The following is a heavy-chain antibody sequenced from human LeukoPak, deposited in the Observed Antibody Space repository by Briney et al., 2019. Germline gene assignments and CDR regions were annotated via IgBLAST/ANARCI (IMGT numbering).Heavy chain of an antibody. CDR2: ISGSGGIT. J-gene: IGHJ4*01. D-gene: IGHD5-18*01. Sequence: GGSLRLSCAASRFTFSSYVMSWVRQAPGKGLEWVSGISGSGGITYYADSVKGRLTISRDKSKNTLHLQMNGLSVEDTAVYYCVQHAAGHIYGHSEYWGQGTLVTVSS. V-gene: IGHV3-23*01. CDR1: RFTFSSYV. CDR3: VQHAAGHIYGHSEY.